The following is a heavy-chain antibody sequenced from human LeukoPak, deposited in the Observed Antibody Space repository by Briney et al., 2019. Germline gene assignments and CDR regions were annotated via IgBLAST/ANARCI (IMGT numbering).Heavy chain of an antibody. J-gene: IGHJ5*02. Sequence: SSETLSLTCTVSGGSVSSGSYYWSWFRQPPGKGLEWIGYIYYSGSTNYNPSLKSRVTISVDASKNQFSLKLSSVTAADTAVYYCARAVVVPASPRKYNWFDPWGQGTLVTVSS. D-gene: IGHD2-2*01. CDR2: IYYSGST. V-gene: IGHV4-61*01. CDR1: GGSVSSGSYY. CDR3: ARAVVVPASPRKYNWFDP.